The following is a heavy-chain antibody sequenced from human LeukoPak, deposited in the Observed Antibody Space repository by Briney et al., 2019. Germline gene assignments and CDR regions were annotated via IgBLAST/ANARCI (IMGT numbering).Heavy chain of an antibody. Sequence: SETLSLTCTVSGGSISSYYWSWIRQSPGKGLECIGYIHYTGSTNYNPSLKSRVTISVETSKNQFSLKLSSVTAADTAVYYCARGGGLDYYYYYMDVWGKGTTVTISS. V-gene: IGHV4-59*01. J-gene: IGHJ6*03. CDR2: IHYTGST. CDR1: GGSISSYY. D-gene: IGHD6-6*01. CDR3: ARGGGLDYYYYYMDV.